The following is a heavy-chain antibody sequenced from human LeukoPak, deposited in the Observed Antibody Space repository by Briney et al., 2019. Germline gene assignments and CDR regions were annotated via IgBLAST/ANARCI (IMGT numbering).Heavy chain of an antibody. V-gene: IGHV4-61*02. CDR2: IYTSEST. Sequence: PSETLSLTCTVSGGSISSGSYYWSWIRQPAGKGLEWIGRIYTSESTNYNPSLKSRVTISVDTSKNQFSLKLSSVTAADTAVYYCARWSETRYDSSGYYYPGDAFDIWGQGTMVTVSS. J-gene: IGHJ3*02. CDR1: GGSISSGSYY. CDR3: ARWSETRYDSSGYYYPGDAFDI. D-gene: IGHD3-22*01.